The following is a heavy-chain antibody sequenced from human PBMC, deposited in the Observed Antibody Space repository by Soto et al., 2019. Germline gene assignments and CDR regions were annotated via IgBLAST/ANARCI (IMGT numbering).Heavy chain of an antibody. CDR3: ARHQGPAAGNYGMDA. V-gene: IGHV3-21*01. CDR1: GFTFSSYS. Sequence: PGGSLRLSCAASGFTFSSYSMNWVRQAPGKGLEWVASISSSSSYIYYADSVKGRFTISRDKAKNSLFLQMSSLRAEDSALYYCARHQGPAAGNYGMDAWGQGTTVTVS. CDR2: ISSSSSYI. D-gene: IGHD6-13*01. J-gene: IGHJ6*02.